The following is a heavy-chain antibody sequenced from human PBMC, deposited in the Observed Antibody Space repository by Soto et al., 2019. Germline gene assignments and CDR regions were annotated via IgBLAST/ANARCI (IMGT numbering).Heavy chain of an antibody. CDR3: ARAYYDSSGYSDYFDY. CDR2: ITAYNGNT. V-gene: IGHV1-18*01. J-gene: IGHJ4*02. CDR1: GYTFTSYG. Sequence: ASVKVSCKASGYTFTSYGISWVRQAPGQGLEWMGWITAYNGNTNYAQKLQGRVTMTTDTSTSTAYMELRSLRSDDTAVYYCARAYYDSSGYSDYFDYWGQGTLVTSPQ. D-gene: IGHD3-22*01.